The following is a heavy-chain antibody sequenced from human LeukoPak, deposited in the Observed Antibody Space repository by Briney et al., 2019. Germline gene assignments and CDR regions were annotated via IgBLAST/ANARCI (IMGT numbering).Heavy chain of an antibody. V-gene: IGHV4-34*01. CDR3: ARSEGSGKVDY. D-gene: IGHD3-3*01. Sequence: PSETLSLTCAVYGGSFSGYYWSWIRQPPGKGLEWIGEINHSGSTNYNPSLKSRVTISVDRSKNQFSLKLSSVTAADTAVYYCARSEGSGKVDYWGQGTLVTVSS. J-gene: IGHJ4*02. CDR1: GGSFSGYY. CDR2: INHSGST.